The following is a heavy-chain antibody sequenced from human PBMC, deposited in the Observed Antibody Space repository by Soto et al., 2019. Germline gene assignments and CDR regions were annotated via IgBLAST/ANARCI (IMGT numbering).Heavy chain of an antibody. D-gene: IGHD3-16*01. CDR1: GVTVNTNY. CDR3: ASTTVWKKAFEI. CDR2: IESGGSI. Sequence: EVQLVESGGGLIQPGGSLRLSCAGSGVTVNTNYMSWVRQSPGKGLEWVSLIESGGSIYYADSVKGRFTISRDSFKNTLSLQMNSLRVEDTAVYYCASTTVWKKAFEIWGQGTLVSVSS. V-gene: IGHV3-53*01. J-gene: IGHJ3*02.